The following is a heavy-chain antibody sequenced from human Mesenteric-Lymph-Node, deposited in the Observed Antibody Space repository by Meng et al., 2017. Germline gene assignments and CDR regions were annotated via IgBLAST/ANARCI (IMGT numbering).Heavy chain of an antibody. V-gene: IGHV4-39*07. CDR2: IYYSGST. J-gene: IGHJ6*02. D-gene: IGHD3-10*01. Sequence: SETLSLTCTVSGGSISSSSYYWGWIRQPPGKGLEWIGSIYYSGSTYYNPSLKSRVTISVDTSKNQFSLKLSSVTAADTAVYYCARDSPHYYGSGSHEVLLYYYYYGMDVWGQGTTVTVSS. CDR1: GGSISSSSYY. CDR3: ARDSPHYYGSGSHEVLLYYYYYGMDV.